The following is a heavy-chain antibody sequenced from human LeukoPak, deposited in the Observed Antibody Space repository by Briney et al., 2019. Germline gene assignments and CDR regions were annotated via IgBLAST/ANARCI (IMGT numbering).Heavy chain of an antibody. V-gene: IGHV4-59*01. J-gene: IGHJ4*02. CDR1: GGSISSYY. D-gene: IGHD2-15*01. CDR2: IYYSGST. Sequence: SETLSLTCTVSGGSISSYYWSWIRQPPGKGLEWIGYIYYSGSTNYNPSLKSRVTISVDTSKNQFSLKLSSVTAADTAVYYCAREGAGVDSCAAYFDYWGQGTLVTVSS. CDR3: AREGAGVDSCAAYFDY.